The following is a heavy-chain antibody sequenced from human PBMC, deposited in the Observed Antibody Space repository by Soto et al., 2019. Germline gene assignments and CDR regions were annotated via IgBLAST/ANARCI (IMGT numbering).Heavy chain of an antibody. D-gene: IGHD3-10*01. CDR3: ARVAAWGPISYGSGSRDY. J-gene: IGHJ4*02. CDR2: MNPNSGNT. Sequence: ASVKVSCKASGYTFTSYDINWVRQATGQGLEWMGWMNPNSGNTGYAQKFQGRVTMTRDTSTSTAYMELSSLRSEDTAVYYWARVAAWGPISYGSGSRDYWGQGTLVTVSS. CDR1: GYTFTSYD. V-gene: IGHV1-8*01.